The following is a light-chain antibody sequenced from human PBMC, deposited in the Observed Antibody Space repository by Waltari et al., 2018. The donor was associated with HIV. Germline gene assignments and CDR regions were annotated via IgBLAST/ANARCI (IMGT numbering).Light chain of an antibody. CDR2: WAS. Sequence: DIVMTQSPDSLAVSLGERASINCKYSQSRFYDSNNKNYLAWFQQRPGQPPKLLLYWASTRDSGVPDRFSGSGSGTDFTLTISSLQAEDVALYFCQQYYSSPWTFGQGTKVEIK. CDR1: QSRFYDSNNKNY. J-gene: IGKJ1*01. V-gene: IGKV4-1*01. CDR3: QQYYSSPWT.